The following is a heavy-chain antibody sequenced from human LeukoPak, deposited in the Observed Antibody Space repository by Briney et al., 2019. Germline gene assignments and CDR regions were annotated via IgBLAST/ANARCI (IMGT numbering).Heavy chain of an antibody. V-gene: IGHV1-2*02. J-gene: IGHJ4*02. D-gene: IGHD6-13*01. Sequence: GASVKVSCKASGYTFTGHYMHWVRQAPGQGLEWMGWVSPYSGDTNYAQSFQGRVTMTRDTSISTVYMEPSSLSSDDTAVYFCARVRIEAAGRGLDYWGQGTPVTVSS. CDR1: GYTFTGHY. CDR2: VSPYSGDT. CDR3: ARVRIEAAGRGLDY.